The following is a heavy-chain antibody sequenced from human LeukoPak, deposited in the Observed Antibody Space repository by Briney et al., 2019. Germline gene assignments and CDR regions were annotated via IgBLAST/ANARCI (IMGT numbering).Heavy chain of an antibody. V-gene: IGHV4-38-2*02. D-gene: IGHD5-18*01. J-gene: IGHJ4*02. CDR1: GFTISNNY. CDR3: ARERIERYTYASSDFDY. Sequence: GSLRLSCAASGFTISNNYIRWLRQAPGKGLEWIASVSHSGSTYYNPTLKSRVTISVDTSKNQFSLKVTSVTAADTALYYCARERIERYTYASSDFDYWGRGTLVTVSS. CDR2: VSHSGST.